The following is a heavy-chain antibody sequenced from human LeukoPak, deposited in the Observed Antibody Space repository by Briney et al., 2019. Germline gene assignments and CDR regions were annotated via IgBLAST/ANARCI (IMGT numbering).Heavy chain of an antibody. D-gene: IGHD2-8*02. Sequence: GGSLRLSCAASGFTFSSYGMSWVRQAPGKGLEWVSAISGSGGSTYYADPVKGRFTISRDNSKNTLYLQMNSLRAEDTAVYYCAKDPDCTGGVCYTFFDYWGQGTLVTVSS. CDR3: AKDPDCTGGVCYTFFDY. J-gene: IGHJ4*02. V-gene: IGHV3-23*01. CDR2: ISGSGGST. CDR1: GFTFSSYG.